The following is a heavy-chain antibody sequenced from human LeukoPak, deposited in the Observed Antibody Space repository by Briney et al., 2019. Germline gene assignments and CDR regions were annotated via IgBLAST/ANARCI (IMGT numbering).Heavy chain of an antibody. CDR3: ARDNSRFQYYYDSSGYYYSFDI. CDR1: GGTFSSYA. CDR2: IIPIFGTA. D-gene: IGHD3-22*01. Sequence: SVRVSCKASGGTFSSYAISWVRQAPGQGLEWMGRIIPIFGTANYAQKFQGRVTITTDESTSTAYMELSSLRSEDTAVYYCARDNSRFQYYYDSSGYYYSFDIWGQGTMVTVSS. V-gene: IGHV1-69*05. J-gene: IGHJ3*02.